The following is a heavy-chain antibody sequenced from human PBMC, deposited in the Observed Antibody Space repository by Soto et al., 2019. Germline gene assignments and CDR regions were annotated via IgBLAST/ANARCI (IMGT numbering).Heavy chain of an antibody. CDR3: ARDNGGYSYGHLFDY. D-gene: IGHD5-18*01. Sequence: GGSLRLSCAASGFTFSSYEMNWVRQAPGKGLEWVSYISSSGSTIYYADSVKGRFTISRDNAKNSLYLQMNSLRAEDTAVYYCARDNGGYSYGHLFDYWGQGTLVTVSS. CDR2: ISSSGSTI. J-gene: IGHJ4*02. CDR1: GFTFSSYE. V-gene: IGHV3-48*03.